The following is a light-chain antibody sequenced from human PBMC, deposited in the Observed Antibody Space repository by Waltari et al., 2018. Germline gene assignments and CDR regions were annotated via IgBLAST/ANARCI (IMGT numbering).Light chain of an antibody. CDR2: KVS. CDR1: QTIHGL. V-gene: IGKV1-5*03. Sequence: DIQMTQSPSTLSASVGDRVTITCRASQTIHGLLAWYQQKPGQAPKLLIYKVSNLESGVPSRFSGTGSGTEFTLTISSLQPADFATYSCQQYHTYYSFGQGTKLELK. J-gene: IGKJ2*03. CDR3: QQYHTYYS.